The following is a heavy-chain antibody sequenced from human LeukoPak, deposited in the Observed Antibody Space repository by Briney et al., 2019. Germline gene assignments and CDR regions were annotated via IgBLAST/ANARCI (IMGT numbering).Heavy chain of an antibody. J-gene: IGHJ4*02. Sequence: ASVKVSCKASGYTFTGYYMHWVRQAPGQALEWMGWINPNSGGTNYAQKFQGRVSMVRDTSISIDYMELSRLRSDDTAVYYCASGDGYNAFDYWGQGTLVTVSS. V-gene: IGHV1-2*02. CDR1: GYTFTGYY. CDR3: ASGDGYNAFDY. D-gene: IGHD5-24*01. CDR2: INPNSGGT.